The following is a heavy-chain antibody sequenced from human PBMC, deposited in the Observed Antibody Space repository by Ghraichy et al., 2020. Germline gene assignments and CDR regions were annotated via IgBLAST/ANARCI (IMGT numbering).Heavy chain of an antibody. J-gene: IGHJ3*02. CDR1: GFSISSDYY. CDR2: IYHSGSS. V-gene: IGHV4-38-2*02. CDR3: ARPNSSGWGDAFDI. D-gene: IGHD6-19*01. Sequence: SETLSLTCTVSGFSISSDYYWGWIRQPPGKGLEWIGTIYHSGSSYYNPSLKSRVTMSVDTSKNELSLNLSSVTAADTAVYYCARPNSSGWGDAFDIWGQGTMVTVSS.